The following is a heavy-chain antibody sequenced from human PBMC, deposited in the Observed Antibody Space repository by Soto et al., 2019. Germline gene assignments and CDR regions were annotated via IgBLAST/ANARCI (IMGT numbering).Heavy chain of an antibody. CDR2: IKQDGREK. CDR1: GFPFGSYW. V-gene: IGHV3-7*01. D-gene: IGHD3-9*01. Sequence: GGSLRLSCAASGFPFGSYWMTWFRQAPVTGLEWVANIKQDGREKYYVDSVEGRFTISRDNAKNSLYLQMNSLRAEDTAVYYCARYCRYYDISTGRSDAFDFWGQGTMVTVSS. J-gene: IGHJ3*01. CDR3: ARYCRYYDISTGRSDAFDF.